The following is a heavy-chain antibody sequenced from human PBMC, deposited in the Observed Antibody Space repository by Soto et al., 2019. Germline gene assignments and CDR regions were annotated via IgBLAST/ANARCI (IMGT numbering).Heavy chain of an antibody. V-gene: IGHV4-34*01. CDR2: INHSGST. Sequence: QVQLQHWGAGLLKPSETLSLTCAVYGGSFSGYYWSWIRQPPGKGLEWIGEINHSGSTNYNPSLKSRVTISVDTSKNQFSLNISSVTAADTAVYYCARGFRGYYRGFIDYWGQGTLVTVSS. CDR1: GGSFSGYY. D-gene: IGHD3-22*01. J-gene: IGHJ4*02. CDR3: ARGFRGYYRGFIDY.